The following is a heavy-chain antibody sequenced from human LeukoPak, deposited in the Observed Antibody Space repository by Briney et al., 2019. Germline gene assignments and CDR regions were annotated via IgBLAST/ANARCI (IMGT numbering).Heavy chain of an antibody. Sequence: GGSLRLSCVASGFTFSNYSMNWVRQAPGKGLEWVSGISWNSGSIGYADSVKGRFTISRDNAKNSLYLQMNSLRAEDMALYYSAKGAAAGTLYFDYWGQGTLVTVSS. J-gene: IGHJ4*02. V-gene: IGHV3-9*03. CDR1: GFTFSNYS. CDR2: ISWNSGSI. CDR3: AKGAAAGTLYFDY. D-gene: IGHD6-13*01.